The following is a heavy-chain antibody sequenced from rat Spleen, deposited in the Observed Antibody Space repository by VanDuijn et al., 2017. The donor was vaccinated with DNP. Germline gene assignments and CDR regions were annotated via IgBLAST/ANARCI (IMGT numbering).Heavy chain of an antibody. D-gene: IGHD5-1*01. CDR3: AQLALFDY. J-gene: IGHJ2*01. Sequence: EVQVLESGGGLVQPGNSLKLSCATSGFTFSTAWMYWYRQFPEKRLEWVARIKAKSNNYATDYTESVKGRFTNSRDDSKSSIYLQMNNLKEEETAIYYCAQLALFDYWGQGVMVTVSA. V-gene: IGHV6-6*01. CDR1: GFTFSTAW. CDR2: IKAKSNNYAT.